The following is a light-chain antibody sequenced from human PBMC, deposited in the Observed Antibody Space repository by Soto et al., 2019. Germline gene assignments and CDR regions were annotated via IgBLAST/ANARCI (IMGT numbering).Light chain of an antibody. V-gene: IGLV1-40*01. CDR2: RNN. CDR3: QSYDNSVTVV. Sequence: QTVVTQPPSVSGAPGQRVTISCTGSSSNIGAGYDVHWYQLLPGTAPKLLIFRNNNRPSGVPDRFSGSKSGTSASLAITGLQAEDEADYYCQSYDNSVTVVFGGGTKLTVL. J-gene: IGLJ3*02. CDR1: SSNIGAGYD.